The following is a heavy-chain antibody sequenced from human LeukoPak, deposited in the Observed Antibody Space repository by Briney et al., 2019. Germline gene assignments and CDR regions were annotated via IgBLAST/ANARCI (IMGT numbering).Heavy chain of an antibody. D-gene: IGHD4-11*01. CDR3: AKDHDYRREYYFDY. CDR1: GFTFSTYA. Sequence: GGSLRLSCAASGFTFSTYAMSWVRQAPGKGLEWVSAISGSGGSTYYADSVKGRFTISRDNSKNTLYLQMNSLRAEDTAVYYCAKDHDYRREYYFDYWGQGTLVTVSS. J-gene: IGHJ4*02. V-gene: IGHV3-23*01. CDR2: ISGSGGST.